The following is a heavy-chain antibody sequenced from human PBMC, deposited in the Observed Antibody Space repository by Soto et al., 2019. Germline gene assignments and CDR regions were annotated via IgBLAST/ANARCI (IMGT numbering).Heavy chain of an antibody. CDR1: GFPFSDYY. J-gene: IGHJ4*02. D-gene: IGHD2-21*01. CDR3: VRGGGGGLFEH. V-gene: IGHV3-11*06. Sequence: PVGSLRLSCPTSGFPFSDYYMSWIRQAPGKGLEWLSHISPKSTYRNYADSVKGRFTISRDNTKSSLFLQMNSLGVEDTAVYYCVRGGGGGLFEHWGQGVLVTVS. CDR2: ISPKSTYR.